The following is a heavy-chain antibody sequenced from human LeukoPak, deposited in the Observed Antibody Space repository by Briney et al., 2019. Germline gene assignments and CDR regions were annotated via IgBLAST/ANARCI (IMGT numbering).Heavy chain of an antibody. CDR3: ARVPSSTSSYYMDV. J-gene: IGHJ6*03. D-gene: IGHD2-2*01. CDR1: GGSISSSSYY. V-gene: IGHV4-39*01. CDR2: IYYSGST. Sequence: SETLSLTCTVSGGSISSSSYYWGWIRQPPGKGLEWIGSIYYSGSTYYNPSLKSRVTISVDTSKNQFSLKLSSVTAADTAVYHCARVPSSTSSYYMDVWGKGTTVTISS.